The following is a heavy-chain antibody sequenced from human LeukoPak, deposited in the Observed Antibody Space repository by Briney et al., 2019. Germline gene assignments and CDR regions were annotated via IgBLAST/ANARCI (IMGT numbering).Heavy chain of an antibody. V-gene: IGHV4-38-2*01. D-gene: IGHD6-19*01. CDR2: IYHSGST. CDR1: GYSISSGYY. CDR3: ARHRYSSGQDY. J-gene: IGHJ4*02. Sequence: SETLSLTCAVSGYSISSGYYWGWIRQPPGKGLEWIGSIYHSGSTYYNPSLKSRVTISVDTSKNQFSLKLSSVTAADTAVYYCARHRYSSGQDYWGQGTPVTVSS.